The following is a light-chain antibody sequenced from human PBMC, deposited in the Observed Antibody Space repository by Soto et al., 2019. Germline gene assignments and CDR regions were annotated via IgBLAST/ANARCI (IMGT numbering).Light chain of an antibody. Sequence: DVVMSQSPLSLPVTLGQPASISCRSSQSLVHSDGNTYLNWFQQRPGQSPRRLIYKVANRDSGVPRRFSGSGCCTDFTLKISRVEAEDVGVSYGVQTKHWPWTFGQCTKVEIK. J-gene: IGKJ1*01. CDR1: QSLVHSDGNTY. V-gene: IGKV2-30*02. CDR2: KVA. CDR3: VQTKHWPWT.